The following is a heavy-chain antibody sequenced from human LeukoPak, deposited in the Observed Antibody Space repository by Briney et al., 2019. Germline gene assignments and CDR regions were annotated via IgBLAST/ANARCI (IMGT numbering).Heavy chain of an antibody. CDR3: AKELAPPDLP. CDR2: ISYDGSNK. Sequence: PGRSLRLSCAASGFTFSSYGMHWVRQAPGKGLEWVAVISYDGSNKYYADSVKGRFTISRDNSKNTLYLQMNSLRAEDTAVYYCAKELAPPDLPWGQGTLVTVSS. CDR1: GFTFSSYG. V-gene: IGHV3-30*18. J-gene: IGHJ4*02.